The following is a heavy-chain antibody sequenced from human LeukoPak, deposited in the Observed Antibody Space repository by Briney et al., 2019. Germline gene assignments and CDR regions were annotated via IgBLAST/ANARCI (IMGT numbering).Heavy chain of an antibody. Sequence: GGSLRLSCAASGFTFSSSAMSWVRQAPGKGLEWVAIIWHDGSRAYYADSVKGRFTISRDNSKNMAYLQMNSLRAEDTAVYYCARDCASVATLSSGLCGFWDEWGQGTLVTVSS. CDR3: ARDCASVATLSSGLCGFWDE. D-gene: IGHD4-23*01. CDR2: IWHDGSRA. CDR1: GFTFSSSA. V-gene: IGHV3-33*08. J-gene: IGHJ4*02.